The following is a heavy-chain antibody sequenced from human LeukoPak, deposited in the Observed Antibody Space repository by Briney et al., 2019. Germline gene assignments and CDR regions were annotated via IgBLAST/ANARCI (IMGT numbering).Heavy chain of an antibody. CDR1: GYTFASYA. J-gene: IGHJ4*02. CDR3: ARGERGWELPRDY. CDR2: INTNAGNP. V-gene: IGHV7-4-1*02. Sequence: GASVKVSCKASGYTFASYAMNWVRQAPGQGLEWMGWINTNAGNPTYAQGFTGRFVFSLDTSASTAYLQISSLKAEDTAVYYCARGERGWELPRDYWGQGTLVNVSS. D-gene: IGHD1-26*01.